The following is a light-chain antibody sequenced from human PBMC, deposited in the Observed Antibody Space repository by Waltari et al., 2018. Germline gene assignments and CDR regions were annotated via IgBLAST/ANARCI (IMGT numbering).Light chain of an antibody. CDR3: DSRDSSGNHEV. CDR1: SLRRYH. V-gene: IGLV3-19*01. CDR2: GQN. Sequence: SSELTQDPVVSVALGQTVRITCQGDSLRRYHASWYQQKPGQAPELVLYGQNNQPSGIEDRVIGYTSGNTASLTITGAQAEDEADYYCDSRDSSGNHEVFGGGTKLTVL. J-gene: IGLJ2*01.